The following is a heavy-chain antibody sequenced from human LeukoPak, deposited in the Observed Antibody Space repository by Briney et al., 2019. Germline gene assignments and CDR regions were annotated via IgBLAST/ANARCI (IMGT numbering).Heavy chain of an antibody. J-gene: IGHJ3*02. CDR3: AKDGDGINAVDVFDI. Sequence: GGSLRLSCGASGFSFDAHDMHWVRQAPGKGLEWVAFIRSDGDYTDSVKGRFTITRDNFKNTLYLQMNSLRVEDMAVYYCAKDGDGINAVDVFDIWGQGTMVTVSS. V-gene: IGHV3-30*02. CDR1: GFSFDAHD. D-gene: IGHD3-10*01. CDR2: IRSDG.